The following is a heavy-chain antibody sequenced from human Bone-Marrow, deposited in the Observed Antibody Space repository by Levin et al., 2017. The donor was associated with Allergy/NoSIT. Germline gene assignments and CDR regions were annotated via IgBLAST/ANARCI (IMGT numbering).Heavy chain of an antibody. J-gene: IGHJ4*02. V-gene: IGHV3-48*04. CDR3: AGNIVLVPAGLNSTKQY. D-gene: IGHD2-2*01. CDR1: GFTFSSYS. Sequence: GGSLRLSCAASGFTFSSYSMNWVRQAPGKGLEWVSYISSSSSTIYYADSVKGRFTISRDNAKNSLYLQMNSLRAEDTAVYYCAGNIVLVPAGLNSTKQYWGQGTLVTVSS. CDR2: ISSSSSTI.